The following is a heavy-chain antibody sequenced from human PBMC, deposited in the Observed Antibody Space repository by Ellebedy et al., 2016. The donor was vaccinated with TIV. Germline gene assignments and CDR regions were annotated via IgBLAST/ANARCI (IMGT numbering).Heavy chain of an antibody. J-gene: IGHJ6*02. D-gene: IGHD4-23*01. CDR2: IYYSGST. CDR3: ARDSVVTPCYYYGMDV. V-gene: IGHV4-59*01. CDR1: GGSISSYY. Sequence: SETLSLTXTVSGGSISSYYWSWIRQPPGKGLEWIGYIYYSGSTNYNPSLKSRVTISVDTSKNQFSLKLSSVTAADTAVYYCARDSVVTPCYYYGMDVWGQGTTVTVSS.